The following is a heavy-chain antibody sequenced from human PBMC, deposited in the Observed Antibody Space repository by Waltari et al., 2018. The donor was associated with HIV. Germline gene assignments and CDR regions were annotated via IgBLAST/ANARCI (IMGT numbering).Heavy chain of an antibody. D-gene: IGHD2-15*01. CDR3: ARGRGDIVVVVAATGYYFDY. J-gene: IGHJ4*02. Sequence: QVQLQQLGAGLLKPSETLSLTCAVYGGSFSGYYWSWIRQPPGKGLEWIGEINHSGSTNYNPSLKSRVTISVDTSKNQFSLKLSSVTAADTAVYYCARGRGDIVVVVAATGYYFDYWGQGTLVTVSS. CDR2: INHSGST. CDR1: GGSFSGYY. V-gene: IGHV4-34*01.